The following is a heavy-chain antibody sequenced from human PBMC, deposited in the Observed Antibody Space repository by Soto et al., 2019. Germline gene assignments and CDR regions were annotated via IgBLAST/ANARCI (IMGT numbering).Heavy chain of an antibody. D-gene: IGHD3-10*01. CDR1: GYTFTSYY. Sequence: ASVKVSCKASGYTFTSYYMHWVRQAPGQGLEWMGIINPSGGSTSYAQKFQGRVTITADESTSTAYMELSSLRSEDTAFYYCARGMGYYGSGSPYYFDYWGQGTLVTVSS. CDR2: INPSGGST. V-gene: IGHV1-46*01. J-gene: IGHJ4*02. CDR3: ARGMGYYGSGSPYYFDY.